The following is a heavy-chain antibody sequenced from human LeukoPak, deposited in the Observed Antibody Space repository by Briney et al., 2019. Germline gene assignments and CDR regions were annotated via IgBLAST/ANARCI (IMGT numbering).Heavy chain of an antibody. Sequence: PSETLSLTCAVDGGSFSGYYWSWIRQPPGKGLEWIGEINHSGSTNYNPSLKSRVTISVDTSKNQFSPKLSSVTAADTAVYYCARGLGYYYDSSGYYYRNYFDYWGQGTLVTVSS. CDR1: GGSFSGYY. J-gene: IGHJ4*02. CDR3: ARGLGYYYDSSGYYYRNYFDY. CDR2: INHSGST. V-gene: IGHV4-34*01. D-gene: IGHD3-22*01.